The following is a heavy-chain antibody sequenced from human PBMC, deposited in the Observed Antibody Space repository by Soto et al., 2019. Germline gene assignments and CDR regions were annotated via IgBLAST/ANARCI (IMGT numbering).Heavy chain of an antibody. Sequence: PGGSLRLSCSASGFTFSSYAMHWVRQAPGKGLEYVSAITSNGGSTYYADSVKGRFTISRDNSKNTLYLQMSSLRAEDTAVYYCVKGYTTSWYYYWGQGTLVTGSS. CDR1: GFTFSSYA. D-gene: IGHD6-13*01. J-gene: IGHJ4*02. CDR2: ITSNGGST. CDR3: VKGYTTSWYYY. V-gene: IGHV3-64D*06.